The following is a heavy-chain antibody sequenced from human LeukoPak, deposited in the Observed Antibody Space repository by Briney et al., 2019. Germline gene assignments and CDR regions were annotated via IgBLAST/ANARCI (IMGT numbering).Heavy chain of an antibody. V-gene: IGHV3-23*01. J-gene: IGHJ4*02. CDR2: ISGSGDVT. D-gene: IGHD3-3*01. CDR1: GFTFSNFD. CDR3: ARDERLLSFLK. Sequence: AGGSLRLSCAASGFTFSNFDLSWVRQAPGKGLEWVSVISGSGDVTYYADSVKGRFTIFRDDSNNMLYLQMNSLRAEDTAIYYCARDERLLSFLKWGQGTLVTVSS.